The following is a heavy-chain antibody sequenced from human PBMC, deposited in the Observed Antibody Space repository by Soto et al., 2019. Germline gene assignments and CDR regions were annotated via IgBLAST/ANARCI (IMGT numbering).Heavy chain of an antibody. D-gene: IGHD3-16*01. CDR3: ARCSLWAFAY. CDR1: GGSISSGDYY. Sequence: QVQLQESGPGLVKPSQTLSLTCTVSGGSISSGDYYWSWIRQPPGKGLEWIGYIYYSGSTYYNPSLKRRVPISVDTSKTPFPLKLSSVTAADTAVYYCARCSLWAFAYWGQGTLVTVSS. J-gene: IGHJ4*02. CDR2: IYYSGST. V-gene: IGHV4-30-4*01.